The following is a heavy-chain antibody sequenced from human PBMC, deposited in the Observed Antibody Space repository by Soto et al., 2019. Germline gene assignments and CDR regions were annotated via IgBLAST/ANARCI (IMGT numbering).Heavy chain of an antibody. CDR1: GFTFNNAW. J-gene: IGHJ4*02. D-gene: IGHD5-12*01. CDR3: TTAHPRGPDY. Sequence: LRLSCAASGFTFNNAWMNWVRQAPGKGLEWVGRIKSKTDGGTIDYPAPVKGRFTISRDDSRNTLYLQMNSLTTEDTAVYYCTTAHPRGPDYWGQGTLVTVSS. V-gene: IGHV3-15*01. CDR2: IKSKTDGGTI.